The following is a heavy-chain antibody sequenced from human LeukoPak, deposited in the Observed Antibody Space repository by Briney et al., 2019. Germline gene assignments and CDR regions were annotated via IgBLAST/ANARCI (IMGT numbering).Heavy chain of an antibody. CDR3: ARHRVGGGDCYGCAGWFDP. V-gene: IGHV4-59*08. J-gene: IGHJ5*02. Sequence: GSLRLSCAASGFTVSSNYMSWVRQAPGKGLEWIGYIYYSGSTNYNPSLKSRVTISVDTSKNQFSLKLSSVTAADTAVYYCARHRVGGGDCYGCAGWFDPWGQGTLVTVSS. D-gene: IGHD2-21*02. CDR1: GFTVSSNY. CDR2: IYYSGST.